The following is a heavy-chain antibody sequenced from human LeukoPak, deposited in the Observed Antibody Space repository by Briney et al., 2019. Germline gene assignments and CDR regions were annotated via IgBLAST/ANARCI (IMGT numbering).Heavy chain of an antibody. CDR2: ITSGFAP. CDR1: RLTFSDYA. CDR3: AKDYADSRMADVFFEY. J-gene: IGHJ4*02. D-gene: IGHD2-8*01. V-gene: IGHV3-23*01. Sequence: GRSLSPSCAVSRLTFSDYATRWFRHAPGEGLEWVSGITSGFAPPYAGSVEGRFTISRDNSKNTFHLQLNSLRAEDTAVYYCAKDYADSRMADVFFEYWGQGTLVTVSS.